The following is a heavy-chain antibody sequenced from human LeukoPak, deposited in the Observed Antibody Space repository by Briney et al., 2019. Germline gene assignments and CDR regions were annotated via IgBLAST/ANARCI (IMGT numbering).Heavy chain of an antibody. CDR3: AKDLGMGHGY. CDR1: GFTFSSYG. V-gene: IGHV3-30*02. Sequence: GGSLRLSCAAYGFTFSSYGMHWVRQDPGKGMEWVAFIRYDGSNKYYADSVKCRFTISRDNSKNTLYLQMNSLRAEDTAVYYCAKDLGMGHGYWGQGTLVTVSS. D-gene: IGHD7-27*01. J-gene: IGHJ4*02. CDR2: IRYDGSNK.